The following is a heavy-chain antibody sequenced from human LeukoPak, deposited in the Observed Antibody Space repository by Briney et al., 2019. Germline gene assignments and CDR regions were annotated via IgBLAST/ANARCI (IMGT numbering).Heavy chain of an antibody. CDR3: ATTFATVTTSGTDY. Sequence: ASVTVSCKVSGYTLTELSMHWVRQAPGKGLEWMGGFDPEDGETIYAQKFQGRVTMTEDTSTDTAYMELSSLRSEDTAVYYCATTFATVTTSGTDYWGQGTLVTVSS. J-gene: IGHJ4*02. CDR1: GYTLTELS. D-gene: IGHD4-17*01. V-gene: IGHV1-24*01. CDR2: FDPEDGET.